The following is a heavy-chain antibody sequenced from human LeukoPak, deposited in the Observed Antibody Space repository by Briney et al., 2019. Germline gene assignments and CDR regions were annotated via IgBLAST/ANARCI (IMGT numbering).Heavy chain of an antibody. CDR3: ARSVPYGSGSYYDY. CDR1: GASISSYY. V-gene: IGHV4-4*07. CDR2: IYTSGST. J-gene: IGHJ4*02. Sequence: SETLSLTCTVSGASISSYYWSWVRQPAGKGPEWIGRIYTSGSTNYNPSLKSRVTMSEDRSKNQISLKLSSVTAADTAVYYCARSVPYGSGSYYDYWGQGTLVTVSS. D-gene: IGHD3-10*01.